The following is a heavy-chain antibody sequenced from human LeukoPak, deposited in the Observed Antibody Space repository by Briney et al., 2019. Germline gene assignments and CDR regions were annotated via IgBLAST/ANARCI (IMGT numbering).Heavy chain of an antibody. D-gene: IGHD3-3*01. V-gene: IGHV1-69*13. CDR1: GGTFSSYA. J-gene: IGHJ6*02. Sequence: GASVTVSFKASGGTFSSYAISWVRQAPGQGLEWMGGIIPIFGTANYAQKFQGRVTITADESTSTAYMELSSLRSEDTAVYYCARDTGRSITIFGVVIQPSPLYGMDVWAKGPRSPSP. CDR3: ARDTGRSITIFGVVIQPSPLYGMDV. CDR2: IIPIFGTA.